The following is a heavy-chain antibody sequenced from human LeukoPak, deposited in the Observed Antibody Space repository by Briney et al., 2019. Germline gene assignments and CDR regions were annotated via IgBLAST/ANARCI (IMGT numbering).Heavy chain of an antibody. CDR1: GYTFSNYC. CDR2: LNPTYDIP. CDR3: AKDPRNILTGDYDDFDI. V-gene: IGHV1-46*01. Sequence: ASVKVSCKASGYTFSNYCMHWVRQAPGQGLEWMGILNPTYDIPIYAQKFEGRVTMTRVMSTSTVYMELSSLTSDDTAVYFCAKDPRNILTGDYDDFDIWGQGTMVIVSS. J-gene: IGHJ3*02. D-gene: IGHD3-9*01.